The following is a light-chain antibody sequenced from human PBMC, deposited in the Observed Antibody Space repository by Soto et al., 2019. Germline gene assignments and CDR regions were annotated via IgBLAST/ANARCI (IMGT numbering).Light chain of an antibody. V-gene: IGKV1-5*01. CDR3: QQYADSPIT. CDR2: AAS. CDR1: QSIRSW. Sequence: DIQMTQSPSTLSASVGDRVTITCRASQSIRSWLAWYQQKPGKAPKLLIYAASSLQSGVPSGFSGSGSGTDFTLAISRVEPEDFAVYFCQQYADSPITFGQGTRLEIK. J-gene: IGKJ5*01.